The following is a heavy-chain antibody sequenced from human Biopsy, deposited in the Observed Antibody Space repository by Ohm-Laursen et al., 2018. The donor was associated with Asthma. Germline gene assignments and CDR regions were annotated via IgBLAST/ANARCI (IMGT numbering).Heavy chain of an antibody. J-gene: IGHJ6*02. Sequence: SSVKVSCKASGGMFGNYAISWVRQAPGLGLEWMGGISPIFGSSNYAQRFQGRVTITADIFTRTVYMELSGRRFDDTAIYYCARPSPNRDILHYYYHMDVWGQGTTVIVSS. CDR1: GGMFGNYA. CDR3: ARPSPNRDILHYYYHMDV. CDR2: ISPIFGSS. D-gene: IGHD3-3*02. V-gene: IGHV1-69*06.